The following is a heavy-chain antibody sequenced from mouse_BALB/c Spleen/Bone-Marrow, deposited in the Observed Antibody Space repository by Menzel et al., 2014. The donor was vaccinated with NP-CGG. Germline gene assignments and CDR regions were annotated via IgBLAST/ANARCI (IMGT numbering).Heavy chain of an antibody. CDR2: INPTTSYT. CDR1: GYTFTTFW. CDR3: ANGNSFAY. J-gene: IGHJ3*01. Sequence: VQGVESGAELAKPGASVKMSCKAFGYTFTTFWMHWVKQRPGQGLEWIGYINPTTSYTEYSQKFKDKATLTADKSSSTAYMQLSSLTSEDSAVYYCANGNSFAYWGQGTLATVSA. V-gene: IGHV1-7*01. D-gene: IGHD2-1*01.